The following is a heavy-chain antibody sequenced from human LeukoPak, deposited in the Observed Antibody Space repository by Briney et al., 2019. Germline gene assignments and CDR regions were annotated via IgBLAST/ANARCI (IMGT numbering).Heavy chain of an antibody. CDR2: IYTSGST. CDR3: ARDATDCSSTSCRDY. V-gene: IGHV4-61*02. Sequence: QTLFLTCTVSGGSISSGSYYWSWIRQPAGKGLEWIGRIYTSGSTNYNPSLKSRVTISVDTSKNQFSLKLSSVTAADTAVYYCARDATDCSSTSCRDYWGQGTLVTVSS. CDR1: GGSISSGSYY. D-gene: IGHD2-2*01. J-gene: IGHJ4*02.